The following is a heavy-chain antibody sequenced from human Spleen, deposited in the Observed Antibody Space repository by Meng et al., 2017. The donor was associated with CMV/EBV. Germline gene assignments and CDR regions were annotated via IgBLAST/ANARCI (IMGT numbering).Heavy chain of an antibody. CDR3: ARDWTYYYGSGSNPLGRSDY. J-gene: IGHJ4*02. Sequence: ASVKVSCKASGYTFTNQDINWVRQATGQGLEWMGWVSPNSGDTGYAQKFQGRITITRDTSINTAYMELSSLSSDDTAVYFCARDWTYYYGSGSNPLGRSDYWGQGTLVTVSS. D-gene: IGHD3-10*01. CDR1: GYTFTNQD. CDR2: VSPNSGDT. V-gene: IGHV1-8*03.